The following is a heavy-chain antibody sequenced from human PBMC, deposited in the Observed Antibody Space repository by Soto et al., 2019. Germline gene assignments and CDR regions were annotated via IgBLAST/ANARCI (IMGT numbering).Heavy chain of an antibody. CDR1: GGSISSSSYY. Sequence: SETLSLTCTVSGGSISSSSYYWGWIRQPPGKGLEWIGSIYYSGSTYYNPSLKSRVTISVDTSKNQFSLKLSSVTAADTAVYYCARNSVNYYDSSGYPPGYFDYWGQGTLVTVSS. V-gene: IGHV4-39*01. D-gene: IGHD3-22*01. CDR2: IYYSGST. J-gene: IGHJ4*02. CDR3: ARNSVNYYDSSGYPPGYFDY.